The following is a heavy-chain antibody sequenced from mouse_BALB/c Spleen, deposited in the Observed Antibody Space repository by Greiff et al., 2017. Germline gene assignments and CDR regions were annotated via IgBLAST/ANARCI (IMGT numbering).Heavy chain of an antibody. Sequence: EVQGVESGGGLVKPGGSLKLSCAASGFTFSSYAMSWVRQTPEKRLEWVASISSGGSTYYPDSVKGRFTISRDNARNILYLQMSSLRSEDTAMYYCARGGYGSSYHYYAMDYWGQGTSVTVSS. CDR2: ISSGGST. CDR3: ARGGYGSSYHYYAMDY. J-gene: IGHJ4*01. CDR1: GFTFSSYA. V-gene: IGHV5-6-5*01. D-gene: IGHD1-1*01.